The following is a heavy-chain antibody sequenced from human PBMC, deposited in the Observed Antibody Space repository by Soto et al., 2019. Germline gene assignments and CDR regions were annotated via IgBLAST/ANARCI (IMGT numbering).Heavy chain of an antibody. CDR1: GFTFSSYG. D-gene: IGHD6-13*01. Sequence: GWSLRLSCAASGFTFSSYGMHWVRHAPGKGLEWVAVIWYDGSNKYYADSVKGRFTISRDNSKDTLYLQMNSLRAEDTAVYYCAREPHTLAEPGRSYFDYWLHGTLVTVSS. J-gene: IGHJ4*01. CDR2: IWYDGSNK. V-gene: IGHV3-33*01. CDR3: AREPHTLAEPGRSYFDY.